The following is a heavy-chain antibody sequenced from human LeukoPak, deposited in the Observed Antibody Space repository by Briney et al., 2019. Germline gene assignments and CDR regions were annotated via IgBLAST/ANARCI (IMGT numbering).Heavy chain of an antibody. J-gene: IGHJ4*02. CDR3: ARVGPNWGFKENFDF. V-gene: IGHV4-38-2*02. D-gene: IGHD7-27*01. Sequence: SETLSLTCSVSGYPISSVYYWGWIRRPPGKRLEWIGSINHGGSTDYNPSLKSRVIMSIDTSKNHFSLKLTSVTAADTAVYYCARVGPNWGFKENFDFWGQGTLVTVSS. CDR1: GYPISSVYY. CDR2: INHGGST.